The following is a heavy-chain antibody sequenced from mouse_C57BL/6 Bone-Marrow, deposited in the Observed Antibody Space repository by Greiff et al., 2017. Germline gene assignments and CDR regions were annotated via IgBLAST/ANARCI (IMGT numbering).Heavy chain of an antibody. J-gene: IGHJ3*01. V-gene: IGHV5-15*04. D-gene: IGHD2-4*01. CDR2: ISNLAYSI. CDR1: GFTFSDYG. Sequence: DVKLVESGGGLVQPGGSLKLSCAASGFTFSDYGMAWVRQAPRKGPEWVAFISNLAYSIYYADTVPGRFTISRENAKNTLYLEMSSLRSEDTAMYYCARRDYDEGFADWGQGTLVTVSA. CDR3: ARRDYDEGFAD.